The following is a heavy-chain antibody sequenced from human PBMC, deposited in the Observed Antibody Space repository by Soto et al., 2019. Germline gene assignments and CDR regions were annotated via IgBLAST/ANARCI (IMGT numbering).Heavy chain of an antibody. CDR2: VSAYNGNT. J-gene: IGHJ5*02. D-gene: IGHD3-9*01. CDR1: GYTFTSYG. CDR3: ARGLRYFDWFTNWFDP. Sequence: ASVKVSCKASGYTFTSYGISWVRQAPGQGLEWMGWVSAYNGNTNYAQKLQGRVTMTTDTSTSTAYMELRSLRSDDTAVYYCARGLRYFDWFTNWFDPWGQGTLVTVYS. V-gene: IGHV1-18*01.